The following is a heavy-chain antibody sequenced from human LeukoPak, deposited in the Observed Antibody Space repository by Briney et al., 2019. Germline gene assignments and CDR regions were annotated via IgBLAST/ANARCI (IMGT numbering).Heavy chain of an antibody. J-gene: IGHJ6*02. D-gene: IGHD5-18*01. V-gene: IGHV3-66*01. CDR1: GFTVTSNY. CDR3: ARSYSNHLFGMDL. Sequence: GGSLRLSCAASGFTVTSNYMTWVRQAPGKGLEWVSVIFRGGGTSYADSVKGRVAISRDNSKNTVFLQMNSVRAEDTAVYYCARSYSNHLFGMDLWGQGTTVTVS. CDR2: IFRGGGT.